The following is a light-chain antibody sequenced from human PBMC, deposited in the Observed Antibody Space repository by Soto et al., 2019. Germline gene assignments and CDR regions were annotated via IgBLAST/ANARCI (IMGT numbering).Light chain of an antibody. J-gene: IGLJ1*01. CDR3: QSYDSSLSGPYV. V-gene: IGLV1-40*01. Sequence: VLTQPPSVSGAPGQRLTISCTGNTSNIGAGYDVHWFQQLPGTAPKLLIFADNNRPSGVPDRFSGSKPGTSASLAITGLQAEDEADYYCQSYDSSLSGPYVFGTGTKVTVL. CDR2: ADN. CDR1: TSNIGAGYD.